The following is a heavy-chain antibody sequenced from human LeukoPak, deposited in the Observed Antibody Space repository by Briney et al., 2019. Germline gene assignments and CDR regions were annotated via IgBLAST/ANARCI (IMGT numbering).Heavy chain of an antibody. D-gene: IGHD4-17*01. Sequence: GASVRLSCVASGLDFRSNAMKWVRQAPGKGLEWVAAVSGDGGAYYADSVKGRFTISRDTSKNTLYLQLNSLRAEDTALYYCATLYGDYGSYWGQGTLVTASS. V-gene: IGHV3-23*01. CDR2: VSGDGGA. J-gene: IGHJ4*02. CDR1: GLDFRSNA. CDR3: ATLYGDYGSY.